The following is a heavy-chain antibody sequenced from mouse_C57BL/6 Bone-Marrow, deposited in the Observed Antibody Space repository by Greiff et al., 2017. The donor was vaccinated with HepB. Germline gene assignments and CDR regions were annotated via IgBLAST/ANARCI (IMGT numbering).Heavy chain of an antibody. Sequence: VQLQQPGAELVKPGASVKVSCKASGYTFTSYWMHWVKQRPGQGLEWIGRIHPSDSDTNYNQKFKGKATLTVDKYASTAYMQLSSLTSEDSAVYYCAIREELKDYGSSYDAMDYWGQGTSVTVSS. J-gene: IGHJ4*01. V-gene: IGHV1-74*01. CDR3: AIREELKDYGSSYDAMDY. CDR2: IHPSDSDT. CDR1: GYTFTSYW. D-gene: IGHD1-1*01.